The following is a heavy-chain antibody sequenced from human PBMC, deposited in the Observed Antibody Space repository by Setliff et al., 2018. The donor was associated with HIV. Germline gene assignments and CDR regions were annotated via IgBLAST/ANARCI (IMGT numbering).Heavy chain of an antibody. V-gene: IGHV4-34*01. CDR2: INHSGDT. CDR1: GGSFSGYF. Sequence: SETLSLTCAVYGGSFSGYFWTWIRQPPQKRLEWIGEINHSGDTNYNPSLKSRVTISIDTSNNQFSLKLSSVTAADTAVYYCARGSSWPYYFEYWGQGTLVTVSS. CDR3: ARGSSWPYYFEY. D-gene: IGHD6-13*01. J-gene: IGHJ4*02.